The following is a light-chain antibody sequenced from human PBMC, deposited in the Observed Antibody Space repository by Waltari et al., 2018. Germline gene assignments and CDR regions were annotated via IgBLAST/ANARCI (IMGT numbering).Light chain of an antibody. J-gene: IGKJ2*01. CDR3: QQGNSFPYT. V-gene: IGKV1-12*01. CDR2: AAF. Sequence: DIQMTQSPSSLSASVGDRVTITCRASQDIGSWLAWYQQKPGKATKLLIYAAFRLESGVPPRFSGSGSGTDFILAISSLQPEDCGTFYCQQGNSFPYTFGQGTKLEI. CDR1: QDIGSW.